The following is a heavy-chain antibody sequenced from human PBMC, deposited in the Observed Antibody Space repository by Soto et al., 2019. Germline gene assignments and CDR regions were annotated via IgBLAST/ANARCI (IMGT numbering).Heavy chain of an antibody. CDR3: ARQPQEPNYDYIWGSPEPFDY. D-gene: IGHD3-16*01. V-gene: IGHV1-18*01. CDR1: GYTFTSYG. Sequence: ASVKVSCKASGYTFTSYGISWVRQAPGQGLEWMGWISAYNGNTNYAQKLQGRVTMTTDTSTSTSYMELRSLRSDDTAVYYCARQPQEPNYDYIWGSPEPFDYWGQGTLVTVSS. CDR2: ISAYNGNT. J-gene: IGHJ4*02.